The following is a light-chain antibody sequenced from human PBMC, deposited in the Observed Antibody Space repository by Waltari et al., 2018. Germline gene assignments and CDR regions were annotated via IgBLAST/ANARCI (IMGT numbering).Light chain of an antibody. CDR2: YDS. CDR3: QVWASTSDRV. Sequence: SYVLTQPPSVSVAPGETARITCGGANIGSEPVHWYQQKPGQAPVVVIYYDSDRPSGIPDRFSGSNSGNAATLTISRVEAGDEAEYYCQVWASTSDRVFGGGTKLTVV. V-gene: IGLV3-21*04. J-gene: IGLJ2*01. CDR1: NIGSEP.